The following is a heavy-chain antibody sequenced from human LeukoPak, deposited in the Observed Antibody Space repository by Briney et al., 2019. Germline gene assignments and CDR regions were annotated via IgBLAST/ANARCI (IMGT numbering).Heavy chain of an antibody. J-gene: IGHJ4*02. D-gene: IGHD3-10*01. CDR2: ISGSGGST. CDR1: GFTVSSNY. CDR3: AKDRWPYYYGSGTMTYFDY. V-gene: IGHV3-23*01. Sequence: GGSLRLSCAASGFTVSSNYMSWVRQAPGKGLEWVSAISGSGGSTYYADSVKGRFTISRDNSKNTLYLQMNSLRAEDTAVYYCAKDRWPYYYGSGTMTYFDYWGQGTLVTVSS.